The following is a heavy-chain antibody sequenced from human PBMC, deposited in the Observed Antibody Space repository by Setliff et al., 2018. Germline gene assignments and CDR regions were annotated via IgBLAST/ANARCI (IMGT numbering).Heavy chain of an antibody. CDR2: IYYSGST. V-gene: IGHV4-61*01. J-gene: IGHJ6*03. D-gene: IGHD6-19*01. CDR3: ARGETISGWYIYYYYYMDV. Sequence: PSETLSLTCTVSGGSVSSGSYYWSWIRQPPGKGLEWIGYIYYSGSTNYNPSLKSRVTISVDTSKNQFSLKLSSVTAADTAVYYCARGETISGWYIYYYYYMDVWGKGTTVTVSS. CDR1: GGSVSSGSYY.